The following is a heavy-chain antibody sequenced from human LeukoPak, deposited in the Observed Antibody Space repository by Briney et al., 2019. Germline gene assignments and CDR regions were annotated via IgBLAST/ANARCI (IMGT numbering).Heavy chain of an antibody. Sequence: GGSLRLSCAASGFTFSSYSMNWVRQAPGKGLEWVSLISSSSSYIYYADSVKGRFTISRDNAKNSLYLQMNSLRADDTAVYYCARDHLYYEISGPRFDNWGQGTRVTVSS. V-gene: IGHV3-21*01. CDR2: ISSSSSYI. J-gene: IGHJ4*02. CDR3: ARDHLYYEISGPRFDN. CDR1: GFTFSSYS. D-gene: IGHD3-16*01.